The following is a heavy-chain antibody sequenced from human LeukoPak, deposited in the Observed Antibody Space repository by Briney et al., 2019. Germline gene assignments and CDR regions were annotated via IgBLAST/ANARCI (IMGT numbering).Heavy chain of an antibody. CDR1: GYIFTNYY. CDR2: INPSGDSP. V-gene: IGHV1-46*01. D-gene: IGHD6-19*01. CDR3: ARPRLVQGKYDAFDI. Sequence: VASVKVSCKASGYIFTNYYMHWVRQAPGQGLEWMGIINPSGDSPRYAQKFQGRVTMTRDMSTSTVYMELSSLRSEDTAVYYCARPRLVQGKYDAFDIWGQGTMVTVSS. J-gene: IGHJ3*02.